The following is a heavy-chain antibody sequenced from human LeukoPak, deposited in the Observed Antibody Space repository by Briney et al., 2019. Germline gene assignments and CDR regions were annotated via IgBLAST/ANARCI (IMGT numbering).Heavy chain of an antibody. Sequence: PSESLCLTCAVSGYSISGGYYCGWIRPPPGKGREWIGISYHSGSTYYNPSLKTRVTISVDTSKNQFSLKLSSVTAADTAVYYCARVPAMVRGVDDDYWGQGTLVTVSS. D-gene: IGHD3-10*01. CDR1: GYSISGGYY. CDR2: SYHSGST. V-gene: IGHV4-38-2*01. CDR3: ARVPAMVRGVDDDY. J-gene: IGHJ4*02.